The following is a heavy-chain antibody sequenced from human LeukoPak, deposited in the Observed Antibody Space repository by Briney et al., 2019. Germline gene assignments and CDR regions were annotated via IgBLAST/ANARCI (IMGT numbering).Heavy chain of an antibody. CDR3: AKGRYHDSRGYYSLDYFDY. V-gene: IGHV4-59*01. Sequence: SETLSLTCNVPVGSISSYYWSWIRQPPGKGLEWIGYIYYSGGTNYNPSLKSRVTISVDTSKNQFTLKLSSVTAADTTVHNSAKGRYHDSRGYYSLDYFDYWGQGTLVTVSS. CDR2: IYYSGGT. J-gene: IGHJ4*02. CDR1: VGSISSYY. D-gene: IGHD3-22*01.